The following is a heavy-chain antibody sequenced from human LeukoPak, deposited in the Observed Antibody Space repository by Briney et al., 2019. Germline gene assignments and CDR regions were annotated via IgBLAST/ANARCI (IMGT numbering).Heavy chain of an antibody. J-gene: IGHJ5*02. CDR3: LRDQEHILLMTYDTIRGRNWFDP. D-gene: IGHD5-24*01. CDR2: ISGHNGDT. Sequence: ASVKVSCKASGYTFTGFGISWVRQAPGGGLEWLGWISGHNGDTQYAQTLKGRVAMTTDVSTTTAYLEIWSLTSDDTAVYYCLRDQEHILLMTYDTIRGRNWFDPWGQGTLVTVSS. CDR1: GYTFTGFG. V-gene: IGHV1-18*01.